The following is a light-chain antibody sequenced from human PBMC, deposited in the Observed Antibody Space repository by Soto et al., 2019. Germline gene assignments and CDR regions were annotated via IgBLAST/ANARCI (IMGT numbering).Light chain of an antibody. V-gene: IGKV1-5*01. CDR3: QESYSTS. CDR2: YAS. Sequence: GDIVTITCRASQSISSWLAWYQQKPGKAPKLLIYYASSLESGVPSRFSGSGSGTEFTLTISSLQPEDIATYYCQESYSTSFGQGTKVDNK. CDR1: QSISSW. J-gene: IGKJ1*01.